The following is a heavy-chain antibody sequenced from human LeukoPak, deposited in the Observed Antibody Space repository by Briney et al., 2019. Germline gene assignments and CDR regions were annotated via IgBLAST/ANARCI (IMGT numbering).Heavy chain of an antibody. V-gene: IGHV4-39*01. Sequence: PSETLSLTCTVSGGSISSSSYYWGWIRQPPGQGLEWIGSIYYSGSTYYNPSPKSRVTISVDTSKNQFSLKLSSVTAADTAVYYCARRDHSGYDLEPYYFDYWGQGTLVTVSS. CDR2: IYYSGST. J-gene: IGHJ4*02. CDR1: GGSISSSSYY. CDR3: ARRDHSGYDLEPYYFDY. D-gene: IGHD5-12*01.